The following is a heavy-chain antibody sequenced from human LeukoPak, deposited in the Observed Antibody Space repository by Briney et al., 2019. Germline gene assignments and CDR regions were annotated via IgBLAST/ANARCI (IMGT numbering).Heavy chain of an antibody. CDR2: IYNGVPN. CDR3: VQTTGWPGFDY. V-gene: IGHV4-4*09. Sequence: PSETLSLTCTTSGVSISRFYWSWVRQPPGKGLEWIGNIYNGVPNFFNPSLKSRVTISVDTSRRQFSLELASVTAADTAVYYCVQTTGWPGFDYWGQGILVTVSS. D-gene: IGHD6-19*01. CDR1: GVSISRFY. J-gene: IGHJ4*02.